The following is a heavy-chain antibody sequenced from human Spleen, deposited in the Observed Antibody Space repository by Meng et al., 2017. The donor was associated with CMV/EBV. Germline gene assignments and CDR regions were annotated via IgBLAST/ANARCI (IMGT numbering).Heavy chain of an antibody. CDR2: IKTKTDGAPT. Sequence: GLDWVGRIKTKTDGAPTDYAAPVKGRFTISRDDSKNTLYLQMNRLKTEDTAVYYCTIDRGGGTFSDWGQGTRVTVSS. D-gene: IGHD1-26*01. V-gene: IGHV3-15*01. J-gene: IGHJ4*02. CDR3: TIDRGGGTFSD.